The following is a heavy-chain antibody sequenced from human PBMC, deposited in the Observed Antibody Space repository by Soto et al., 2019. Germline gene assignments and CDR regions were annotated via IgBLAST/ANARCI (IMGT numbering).Heavy chain of an antibody. CDR2: ISYDGSNK. J-gene: IGHJ4*02. D-gene: IGHD5-12*01. Sequence: ALRLSCAASGFTFSSYGMHWVRQAPGKGLEWVAVISYDGSNKYYADSVKGRFTISRDNSKNTLYLQMNSLRAEDTAVYYCAKDTRGYSGYDLFDYWGQGTLVTVSS. CDR3: AKDTRGYSGYDLFDY. CDR1: GFTFSSYG. V-gene: IGHV3-30*18.